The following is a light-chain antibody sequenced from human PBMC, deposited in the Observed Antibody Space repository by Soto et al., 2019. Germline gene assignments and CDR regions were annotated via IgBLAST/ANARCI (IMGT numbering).Light chain of an antibody. CDR3: QQYNSWPLT. J-gene: IGKJ4*01. Sequence: EIVMTPSPATLSVSPGARATLSCRASQSVGSNLAWYQHKPGQAPRLLIYDTSTRATGIPARFSGSGSGTEFTLTISSLQSEDFAVYYCQQYNSWPLTFGGGTKVDIK. CDR1: QSVGSN. V-gene: IGKV3D-15*01. CDR2: DTS.